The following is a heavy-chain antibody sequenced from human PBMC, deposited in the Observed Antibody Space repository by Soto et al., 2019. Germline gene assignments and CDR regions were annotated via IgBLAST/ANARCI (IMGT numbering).Heavy chain of an antibody. CDR1: DGSFSGYY. V-gene: IGHV4-34*01. CDR2: INHSGSP. CDR3: GGRGSSLKSTFES. J-gene: IGHJ4*02. Sequence: SETLSLTCAVYDGSFSGYYWSWIRQPPGKGLEWIGEINHSGSPNYNPSLKSRVTISVDTSKNQFSLKLSSVTSADTAVYYCGGRGSSLKSTFESWGQGTLATVS. D-gene: IGHD1-26*01.